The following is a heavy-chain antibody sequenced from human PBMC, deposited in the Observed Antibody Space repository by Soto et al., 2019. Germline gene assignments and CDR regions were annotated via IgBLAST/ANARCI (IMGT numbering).Heavy chain of an antibody. D-gene: IGHD6-6*01. CDR3: AKAAMAAQKGFPFDP. CDR2: ISGSGGST. V-gene: IGHV3-23*01. J-gene: IGHJ5*02. CDR1: GFTFSSYA. Sequence: GGSLRLSCAASGFTFSSYAMSWVRRAPGKGLEWVSAISGSGGSTYYADSVKGRFTISRDNSKNTLYLQMNSLRAEDTAVYYCAKAAMAAQKGFPFDPWGQGTLVTVSS.